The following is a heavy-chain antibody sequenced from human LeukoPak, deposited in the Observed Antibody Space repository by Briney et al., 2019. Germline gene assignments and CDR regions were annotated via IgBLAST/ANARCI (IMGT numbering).Heavy chain of an antibody. CDR3: ARDHDYAFDN. Sequence: GGSLRLSCAASGFTFSSYWMSWVRQAPGKGLEWVANIKQDGSEKYYVDSVKGRFTISRDNARNSLYLQLSSLRAEDTAVYYCARDHDYAFDNWGQGTLVTVSS. CDR2: IKQDGSEK. J-gene: IGHJ4*02. V-gene: IGHV3-7*01. CDR1: GFTFSSYW. D-gene: IGHD4-17*01.